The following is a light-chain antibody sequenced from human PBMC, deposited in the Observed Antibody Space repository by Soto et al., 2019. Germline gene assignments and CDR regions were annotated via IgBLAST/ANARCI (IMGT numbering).Light chain of an antibody. J-gene: IGKJ4*01. CDR2: DAS. V-gene: IGKV3D-15*01. Sequence: SVLPESPARLSFSPVEEATLSFRASQSVSGSLGWYQQKPGQAPRLIIYDASVRATGIPARFSGSGSGTEFNITISSLQSEDSAIYYCEQYNNWPRATFGGGTKVDIK. CDR3: EQYNNWPRAT. CDR1: QSVSGS.